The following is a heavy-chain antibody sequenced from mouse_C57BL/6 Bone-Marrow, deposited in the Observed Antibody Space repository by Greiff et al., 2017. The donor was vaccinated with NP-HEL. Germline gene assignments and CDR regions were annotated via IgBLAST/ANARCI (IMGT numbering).Heavy chain of an antibody. V-gene: IGHV1-64*01. CDR1: GYTFTSYW. D-gene: IGHD2-3*01. Sequence: VQLQQPGAELVKPGASVKLSCKASGYTFTSYWMHWVKQRPGQGLERIGMIHPNSGSTNYNEKVKSKATLTVDKSSSTAYMQLSSLTSEDSAVYYCASDDGYYADYFDYWGQGTTLTVSS. CDR3: ASDDGYYADYFDY. CDR2: IHPNSGST. J-gene: IGHJ2*01.